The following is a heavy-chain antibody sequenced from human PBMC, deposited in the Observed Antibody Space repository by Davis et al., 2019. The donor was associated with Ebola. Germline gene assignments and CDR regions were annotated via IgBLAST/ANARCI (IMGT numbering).Heavy chain of an antibody. CDR1: RVTFSVYA. D-gene: IGHD2-15*01. CDR3: ARGINYFYGMDV. J-gene: IGHJ6*02. V-gene: IGHV3-30*03. CDR2: ISNDGSTK. Sequence: PGGSLRLSCAASRVTFSVYAMYWVRQAPGKGLEWVAVISNDGSTKDYLDSVKGRFTISKDNSKNTVFLQMDSLRDEDTAVYYCARGINYFYGMDVWGQGTTVTVSS.